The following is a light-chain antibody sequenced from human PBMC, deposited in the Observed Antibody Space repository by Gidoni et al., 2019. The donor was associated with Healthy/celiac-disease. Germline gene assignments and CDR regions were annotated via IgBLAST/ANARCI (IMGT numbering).Light chain of an antibody. CDR2: GAS. Sequence: DIVMPPSPATMSLSPGERATLSCRASQSVSSNLAWYQQKPGQSPRLLIYGASTRATGIPARCSSSGSGTEYTITISSLQSEDFAVYYCQQYNNWPPGYTFXQXTKLEIK. CDR3: QQYNNWPPGYT. J-gene: IGKJ2*01. CDR1: QSVSSN. V-gene: IGKV3-15*01.